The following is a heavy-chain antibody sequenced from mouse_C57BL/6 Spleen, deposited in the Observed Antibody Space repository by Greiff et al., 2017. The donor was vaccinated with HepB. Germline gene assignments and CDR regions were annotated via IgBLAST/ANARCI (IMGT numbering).Heavy chain of an antibody. CDR3: ARRLSTTAMDY. D-gene: IGHD1-2*01. CDR2: IYPGDGDT. Sequence: VQLQQSGPELVKPGASVKISCKASGYAFSSSWMNWVKQRPGKGLEWIGRIYPGDGDTNYNGKFKGKATLTADKSSSTAYMQLSSLTSEDSAVYFCARRLSTTAMDYWGQGTSVTVSS. V-gene: IGHV1-82*01. J-gene: IGHJ4*01. CDR1: GYAFSSSW.